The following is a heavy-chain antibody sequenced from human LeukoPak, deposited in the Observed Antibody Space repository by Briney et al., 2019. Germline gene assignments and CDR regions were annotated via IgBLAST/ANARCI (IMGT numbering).Heavy chain of an antibody. Sequence: SETLSLTCTVSGGSISSSSYYWGWIRQPAGKGLEWIGRIYTSGSTNYNPSLKSRVTISVDTSKNQFSLKLSSVTAADTAVYYCARAGHSGSYSGYFDYWGQGTLVTVSS. J-gene: IGHJ4*02. CDR1: GGSISSSSYY. V-gene: IGHV4-61*02. D-gene: IGHD1-26*01. CDR2: IYTSGST. CDR3: ARAGHSGSYSGYFDY.